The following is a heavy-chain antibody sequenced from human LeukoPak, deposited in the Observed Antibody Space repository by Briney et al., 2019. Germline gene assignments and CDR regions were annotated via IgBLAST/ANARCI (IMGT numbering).Heavy chain of an antibody. CDR3: ARGPPSLYFDY. CDR2: IIPIFGTA. J-gene: IGHJ4*02. CDR1: GGTFSSYA. Sequence: GASVKVSCKASGGTFSSYAISWVRQAPGQGLEWVGGIIPIFGTANYAQKFQGRVTITADESTSTAYMELSSLRSEDTAVYYCARGPPSLYFDYWGQGTLVTVSS. D-gene: IGHD6-6*01. V-gene: IGHV1-69*13.